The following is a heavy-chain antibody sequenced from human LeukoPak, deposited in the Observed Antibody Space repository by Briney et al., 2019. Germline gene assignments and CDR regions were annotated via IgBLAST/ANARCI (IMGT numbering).Heavy chain of an antibody. J-gene: IGHJ3*02. CDR1: GGTFSSYA. CDR2: IIPIFGTA. Sequence: PVKVSCKASGGTFSSYAISWVRQAPGQGLEWMGGIIPIFGTANYAQKFQGRVTITADESTSTAYMELSSLRSEDTAVYYCARASSGYYDDAFDIWGQGTMVTVSS. CDR3: ARASSGYYDDAFDI. V-gene: IGHV1-69*13. D-gene: IGHD3-22*01.